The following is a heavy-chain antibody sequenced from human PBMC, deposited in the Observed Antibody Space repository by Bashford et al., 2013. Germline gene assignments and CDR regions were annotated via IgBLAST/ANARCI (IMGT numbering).Heavy chain of an antibody. J-gene: IGHJ2*01. CDR1: GGSINNNNW. V-gene: IGHV4-4*02. Sequence: SETLSLTCAVSGGSINNNNWWTWVRQSPGKGLEWIGEIYFDGRTNYTPSLKSRISISLDKTKDEFSLRVNSVTAADTAVYYCAHCSGDFDWYFDLWGRWHPGHRLL. CDR3: AHCSGDFDWYFDL. D-gene: IGHD2-21*02. CDR2: IYFDGRT.